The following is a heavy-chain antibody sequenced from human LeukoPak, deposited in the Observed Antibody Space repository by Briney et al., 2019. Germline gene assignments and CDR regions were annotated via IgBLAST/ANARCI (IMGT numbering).Heavy chain of an antibody. CDR1: GYSISSGYY. Sequence: SETLSLTCTVSGYSISSGYYWGWIRQPPGKGLEWIGSIYHSGSTYYNPSLKSRVTISVDTSKNQFSLKLSSVTAADTAVYYCARDVSSGSGSYYIGEYFQHWGQGTLVTVSS. CDR2: IYHSGST. D-gene: IGHD3-10*01. CDR3: ARDVSSGSGSYYIGEYFQH. V-gene: IGHV4-38-2*02. J-gene: IGHJ1*01.